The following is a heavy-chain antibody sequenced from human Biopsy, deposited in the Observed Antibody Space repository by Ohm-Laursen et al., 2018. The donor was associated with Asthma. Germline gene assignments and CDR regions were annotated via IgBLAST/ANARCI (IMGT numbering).Heavy chain of an antibody. CDR2: PIPVLGTP. D-gene: IGHD5-12*01. CDR1: GDSFSNYA. CDR3: ARGYSGSDRIVYYYSGLEV. J-gene: IGHJ6*02. Sequence: SVKVSCKASGDSFSNYAISWVRQAPGQGLEWMGGPIPVLGTPDHAQMFEGRVTITADESTSTAYMELSSLSSEDTAVYYCARGYSGSDRIVYYYSGLEVWGQGTTATVSS. V-gene: IGHV1-69*13.